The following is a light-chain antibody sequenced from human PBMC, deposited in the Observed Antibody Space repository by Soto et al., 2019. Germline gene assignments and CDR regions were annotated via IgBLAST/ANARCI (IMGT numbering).Light chain of an antibody. Sequence: EVVLTQSPGTLSLSPGERATLSCRASQSVSNNYFAWYQQKPGQATRLLIFGSSDRATGIPDRFSGSGSGTDFTLTISRLEPEDFAVDYCQQYGSSPPYTFGQGTKLEIK. CDR2: GSS. CDR3: QQYGSSPPYT. V-gene: IGKV3-20*01. CDR1: QSVSNNY. J-gene: IGKJ2*01.